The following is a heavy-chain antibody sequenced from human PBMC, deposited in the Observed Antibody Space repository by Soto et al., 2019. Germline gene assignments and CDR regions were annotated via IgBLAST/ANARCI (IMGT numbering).Heavy chain of an antibody. CDR1: GYTFTNYA. CDR2: INVGNGNT. V-gene: IGHV1-3*01. D-gene: IGHD7-27*01. J-gene: IGHJ4*02. CDR3: ARSEGPLGDY. Sequence: ASVKVSFKASGYTFTNYAMHWVRQAPGQRLEWMGWINVGNGNTKYSQKFQGRVTITRDTSASTAYMELSSLRSEDTAVYYCARSEGPLGDYWGQGTLVTVSS.